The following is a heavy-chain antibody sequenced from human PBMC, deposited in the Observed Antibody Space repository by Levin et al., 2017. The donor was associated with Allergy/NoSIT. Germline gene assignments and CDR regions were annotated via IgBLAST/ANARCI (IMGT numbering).Heavy chain of an antibody. CDR3: VKDKAGDWSFDY. D-gene: IGHD3/OR15-3a*01. CDR2: IDKDGSAK. V-gene: IGHV3-7*01. J-gene: IGHJ4*02. CDR1: GFTLSSCW. Sequence: LSLTCAASGFTLSSCWMSWVRQAPGKGLEWVANIDKDGSAKNYVDSVKGRFTISRDNAKNSLHLQMNSLRVEDTAVYYCVKDKAGDWSFDYWGQGTLVTVSS.